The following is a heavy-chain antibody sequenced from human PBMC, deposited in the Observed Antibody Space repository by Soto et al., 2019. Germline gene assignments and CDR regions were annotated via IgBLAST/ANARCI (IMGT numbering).Heavy chain of an antibody. CDR3: ARDGDVNTGFGKDY. V-gene: IGHV3-33*01. D-gene: IGHD3-16*01. CDR2: IWHDGGNK. Sequence: PGGSLRLSCAASGFTFSSYGMHWVRQAPGKGLEWVAFIWHDGGNKFYAESVKGRFTISGDNSKNTLYLQMTSLSAEDTAMYYCARDGDVNTGFGKDYWGQGTLVTVSS. CDR1: GFTFSSYG. J-gene: IGHJ4*02.